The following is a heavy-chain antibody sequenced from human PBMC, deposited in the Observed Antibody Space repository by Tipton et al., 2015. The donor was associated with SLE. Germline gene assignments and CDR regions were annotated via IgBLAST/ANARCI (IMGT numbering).Heavy chain of an antibody. J-gene: IGHJ4*02. CDR1: GFTFGDYD. CDR3: VRGYSHASHRVDY. Sequence: SLRLSCTASGFTFGDYDMNWVRQASGKGLEWVGFIRSKAYGGTTKYAASVEGRFTISRDDSKSIAYLQMDSLKTEDTAVYYCVRGYSHASHRVDYWGQGALVTVSS. D-gene: IGHD5-18*01. V-gene: IGHV3-49*04. CDR2: IRSKAYGGTT.